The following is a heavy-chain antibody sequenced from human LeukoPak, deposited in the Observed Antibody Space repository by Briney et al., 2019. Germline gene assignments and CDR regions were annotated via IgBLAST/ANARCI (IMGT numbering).Heavy chain of an antibody. CDR1: GGSISGYY. Sequence: KPSETLSLTCTVSGGSISGYYCNWIRQPPGKGLEWLGYIYPSGNSDYNPSLKSRVSMSVDTSKKQISLRLSSVTAADTAVYYCTRRTRIAAGVYNIDSWGQGTLVTVSS. CDR2: IYPSGNS. CDR3: TRRTRIAAGVYNIDS. D-gene: IGHD6-25*01. V-gene: IGHV4-4*09. J-gene: IGHJ4*02.